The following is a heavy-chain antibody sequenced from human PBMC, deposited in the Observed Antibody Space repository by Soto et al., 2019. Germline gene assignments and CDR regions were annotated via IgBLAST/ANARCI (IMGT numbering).Heavy chain of an antibody. CDR1: GFTFSNAW. D-gene: IGHD2-15*01. CDR2: IKSKSNGGTT. Sequence: EVQLVESGGGLVKPGGSLRLSCAVSGFTFSNAWMTWVRQAPGKGLEWVGRIKSKSNGGTTDYAAPVKGRFIISRDDSKNTVSLQMDSLKTEDTAVYYCTAGSCSGGRCHWDDAFDTWGQGTMVTVSS. CDR3: TAGSCSGGRCHWDDAFDT. V-gene: IGHV3-15*01. J-gene: IGHJ3*02.